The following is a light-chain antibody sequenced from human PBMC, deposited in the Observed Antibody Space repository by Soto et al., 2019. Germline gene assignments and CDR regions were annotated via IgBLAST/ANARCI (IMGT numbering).Light chain of an antibody. V-gene: IGLV1-44*01. CDR2: NNN. CDR1: SSNIGSNT. Sequence: QSVLTQPPSASGTPGQRVTISCSGSSSNIGSNTVNWYQQLPGTASKLLIYNNNQRPSGVPDRFSGFKSGTSASLAISGLQSEDEADYYCAAWDDSLNGLVFGTGTKLTVL. J-gene: IGLJ1*01. CDR3: AAWDDSLNGLV.